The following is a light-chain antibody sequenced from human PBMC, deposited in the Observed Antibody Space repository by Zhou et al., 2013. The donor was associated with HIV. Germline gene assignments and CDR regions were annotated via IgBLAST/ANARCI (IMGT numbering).Light chain of an antibody. CDR1: QNIGDY. CDR3: QESYSAPRYT. Sequence: IQTTQSPSSLSASVGDRVSITCRASQNIGDYLNWYQHKPGKAPKLLIYGASSLHSGVPARFSGSGSGTTFTLTITGLQRDDFATYYCQESYSAPRYTFAQGTKVEVK. CDR2: GAS. V-gene: IGKV1-39*01. J-gene: IGKJ2*01.